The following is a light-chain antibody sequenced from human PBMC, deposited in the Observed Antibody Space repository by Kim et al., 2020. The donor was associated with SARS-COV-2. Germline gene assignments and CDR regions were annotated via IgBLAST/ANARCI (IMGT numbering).Light chain of an antibody. V-gene: IGKV3-11*01. Sequence: IVLTQSPATLSLSPGERATLSCRASQSVSSYLAWYQQKPGQAPRLLIFDASNRATGIPARFSGSGSGTDFTLTISSLEPEDFAVYYCQQRGDWPTFGQGTKVEIK. CDR1: QSVSSY. CDR2: DAS. CDR3: QQRGDWPT. J-gene: IGKJ1*01.